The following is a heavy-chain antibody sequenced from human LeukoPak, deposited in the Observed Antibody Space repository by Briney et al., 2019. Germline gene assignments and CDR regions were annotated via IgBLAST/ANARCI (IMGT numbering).Heavy chain of an antibody. CDR3: ARVSGGGLFDY. CDR2: INHSGNT. J-gene: IGHJ4*02. CDR1: SGSISSSNW. V-gene: IGHV4-4*02. D-gene: IGHD3-16*01. Sequence: PSGTLSLTCTVSSGSISSSNWWSWVRQPPGKGLEWIGEINHSGNTHYTPSLESRVTISVDRSDNQFSLKLNSVTAADTAVYYCARVSGGGLFDYWGQGTLVTVSS.